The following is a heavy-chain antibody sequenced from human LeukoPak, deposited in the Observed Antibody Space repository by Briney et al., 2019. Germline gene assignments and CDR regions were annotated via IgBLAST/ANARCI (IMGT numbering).Heavy chain of an antibody. D-gene: IGHD6-13*01. CDR1: GYTFTSYG. V-gene: IGHV1-18*01. CDR2: ISTYNGNT. CDR3: ARDLGGGYSSSWDDY. J-gene: IGHJ4*02. Sequence: ASVKVSCKASGYTFTSYGISWVRQAPGQGLEWMGWISTYNGNTRYAQKLQGRGTMTTDTSTSTAYMELWSLRSDDTAVYYCARDLGGGYSSSWDDYWGQGTLVTVSS.